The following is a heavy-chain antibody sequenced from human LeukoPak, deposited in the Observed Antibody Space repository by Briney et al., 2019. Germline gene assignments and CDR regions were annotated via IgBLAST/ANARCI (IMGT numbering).Heavy chain of an antibody. CDR1: GFSFDDDG. V-gene: IGHV3-20*04. Sequence: GGSLRLSCAASGFSFDDDGMSWVREAPGKGLEWVSGISWNGGRTHYADSVKGRFTISRDNSKNTLYLQMNSLRAEDTAVYYCAKDHPEASFDYWGQGTLVTVSS. CDR3: AKDHPEASFDY. CDR2: ISWNGGRT. J-gene: IGHJ4*02.